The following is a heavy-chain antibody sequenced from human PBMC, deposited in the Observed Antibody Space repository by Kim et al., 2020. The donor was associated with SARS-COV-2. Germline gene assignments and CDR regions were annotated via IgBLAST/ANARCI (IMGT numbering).Heavy chain of an antibody. CDR2: ISGSGDAK. CDR1: GFTFSDPY. D-gene: IGHD3-10*01. CDR3: TRELYYFGSSN. V-gene: IGHV3-11*04. Sequence: GGSLRLSCAASGFTFSDPYMSWVRQAPGKGLEWVSYISGSGDAKYYADSVKGRFTVSRDNAKKSLYLQMSSLRAEDTAVYYCTRELYYFGSSNWGQGTLVTVSS. J-gene: IGHJ4*02.